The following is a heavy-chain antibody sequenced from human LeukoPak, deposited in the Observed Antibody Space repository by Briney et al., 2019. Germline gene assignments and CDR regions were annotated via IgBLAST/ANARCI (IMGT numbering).Heavy chain of an antibody. J-gene: IGHJ4*02. CDR3: ARGRGSSSKGLGGY. V-gene: IGHV4-34*01. Sequence: SETLSLTCAVYGGSFSGYYWSWIRQPPGKGLEWIGEINHSGSTNYNQSLKSRVTISVDTSKNQFSLKLSSVTAADTAVYYCARGRGSSSKGLGGYWGQGTLVTVSS. D-gene: IGHD6-6*01. CDR1: GGSFSGYY. CDR2: INHSGST.